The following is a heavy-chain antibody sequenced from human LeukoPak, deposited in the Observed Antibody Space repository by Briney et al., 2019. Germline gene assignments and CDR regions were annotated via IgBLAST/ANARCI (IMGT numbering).Heavy chain of an antibody. CDR2: ISSYDGNT. CDR3: ARDKELLAAGALDAVDI. J-gene: IGHJ3*02. D-gene: IGHD3-3*02. CDR1: GYTFTRYA. Sequence: GASVKVSCKASGYTFTRYAVNWVRQAPGQGLEWMGWISSYDGNTNYAQKLQGRVTMTPDTSTSTAYMELRSLRSDDTAVYYCARDKELLAAGALDAVDIWGQRTMGTVSS. V-gene: IGHV1-18*01.